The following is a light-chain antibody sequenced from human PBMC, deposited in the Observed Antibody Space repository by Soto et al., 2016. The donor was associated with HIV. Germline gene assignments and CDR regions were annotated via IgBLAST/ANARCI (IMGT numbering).Light chain of an antibody. Sequence: SYELAQPPSVSVAPGKTARITCGGNNIGSKSVSWYQQKPGQAPVLVVYDDSDRPSGIPDRFSGSNSGNTATLTISRVEAGSEVDYYCQVWDTSSDVVFGGGTKLTVL. CDR2: DDS. J-gene: IGLJ2*01. CDR1: NIGSKS. CDR3: QVWDTSSDVV. V-gene: IGLV3-21*03.